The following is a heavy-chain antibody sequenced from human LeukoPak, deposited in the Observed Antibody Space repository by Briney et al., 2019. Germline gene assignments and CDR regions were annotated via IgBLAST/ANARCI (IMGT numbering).Heavy chain of an antibody. CDR2: INWNGGST. V-gene: IGHV3-20*04. Sequence: PGGSLRLSCAASGFTFDDYGMSWVRQAPGKGLEWVSGINWNGGSTGYADSVKGRFTISRDNAKNSLYLQMNSLRAGDTAVYYCARGVDGENWFDPWGQGTLVTVSS. CDR3: ARGVDGENWFDP. J-gene: IGHJ5*02. D-gene: IGHD5-12*01. CDR1: GFTFDDYG.